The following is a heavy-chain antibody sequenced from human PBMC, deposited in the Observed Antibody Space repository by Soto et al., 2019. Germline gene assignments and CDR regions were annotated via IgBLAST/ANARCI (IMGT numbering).Heavy chain of an antibody. CDR1: GGSISSYY. CDR2: IYYSGST. J-gene: IGHJ6*02. Sequence: QVQLQESGPGLVKPSETLSLTCTVSGGSISSYYWSWIRQPPGKGLEWIGYIYYSGSTNYNPSLKSRVTISVDTSKNQFSLKLSSVTAADTAVYYCARAIAAAGDYYYGMDVWGQGTPVTVSS. D-gene: IGHD6-13*01. V-gene: IGHV4-59*01. CDR3: ARAIAAAGDYYYGMDV.